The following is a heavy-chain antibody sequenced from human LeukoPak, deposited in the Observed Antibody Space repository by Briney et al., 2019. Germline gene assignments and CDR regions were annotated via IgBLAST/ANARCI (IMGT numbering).Heavy chain of an antibody. V-gene: IGHV3-48*02. D-gene: IGHD3-10*01. J-gene: IGHJ4*02. CDR3: ARDPMVRGDPGDY. Sequence: GGSLRLSCTASGFTFSHAWMTWVRQAPGKGLEWVSYISSSSSTIYYADSVKGRFTISRDNAKNSLYLQMNSLRDEDTAVYYCARDPMVRGDPGDYWGQGTLVTVSS. CDR1: GFTFSHAW. CDR2: ISSSSSTI.